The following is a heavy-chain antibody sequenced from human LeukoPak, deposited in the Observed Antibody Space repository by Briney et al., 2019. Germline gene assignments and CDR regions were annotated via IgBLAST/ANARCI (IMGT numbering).Heavy chain of an antibody. CDR2: IKSKTDGGTT. CDR1: GFTFSNAW. D-gene: IGHD1-26*01. CDR3: TSTVARYSGSNDLYYFDY. Sequence: PGGSLRLSCAASGFTFSNAWMNWVRQVPGKGLEWVGRIKSKTDGGTTDYAAPVKGRFTISRDDSKKTLYLQMNSLKTEDTAVHYCTSTVARYSGSNDLYYFDYWGQGTLVTVSS. V-gene: IGHV3-15*01. J-gene: IGHJ4*02.